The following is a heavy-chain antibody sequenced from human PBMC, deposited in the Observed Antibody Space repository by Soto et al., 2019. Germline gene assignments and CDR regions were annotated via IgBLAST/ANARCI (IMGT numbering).Heavy chain of an antibody. J-gene: IGHJ4*02. Sequence: GSLRLSCAASGFTFSSYAMSWVRQAPGKGLEWVSAISGSGGSTYYADSVKGRFTISRDNSKNTLYLQMNSLRAEDTAVYYCAKDGEVGKAVAGKRPYDYWGQGTLVTVSS. CDR3: AKDGEVGKAVAGKRPYDY. CDR1: GFTFSSYA. V-gene: IGHV3-23*01. CDR2: ISGSGGST. D-gene: IGHD6-19*01.